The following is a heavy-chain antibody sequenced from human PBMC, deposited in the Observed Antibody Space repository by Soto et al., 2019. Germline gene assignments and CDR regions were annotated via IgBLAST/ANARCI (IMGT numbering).Heavy chain of an antibody. J-gene: IGHJ4*02. D-gene: IGHD3-16*02. CDR3: AKDLLEGLHLGELSQNGGNFDY. V-gene: IGHV3-21*04. CDR2: ISSSSSYI. CDR1: GFTFSSYS. Sequence: GGSLRLSCAASGFTFSSYSMNWVRQAPGKGLEWVSSISSSSSYIYYADSVKGRFTISRDNAKNSLYLQMNSLRAEDTALYYCAKDLLEGLHLGELSQNGGNFDYWGQGTLVTVSS.